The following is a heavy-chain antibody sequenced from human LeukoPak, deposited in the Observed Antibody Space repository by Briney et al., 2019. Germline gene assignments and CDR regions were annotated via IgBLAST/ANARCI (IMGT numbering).Heavy chain of an antibody. CDR1: GFTFSSYA. D-gene: IGHD6-6*01. V-gene: IGHV3-30-3*01. Sequence: GGSLRFSCAASGFTFSSYAMHWVRQAPGKGLEWVAVISYDGSNKYYADSVKGRFTISRDNSKNTLYLQMNSLRAEDTAVYYCARGRQHRIAARYFDYWGQGTLVTVSS. J-gene: IGHJ4*02. CDR3: ARGRQHRIAARYFDY. CDR2: ISYDGSNK.